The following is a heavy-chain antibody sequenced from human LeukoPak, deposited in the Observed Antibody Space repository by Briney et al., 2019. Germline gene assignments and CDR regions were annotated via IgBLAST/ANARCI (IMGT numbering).Heavy chain of an antibody. D-gene: IGHD3-3*01. V-gene: IGHV3-64*01. CDR2: ISSNGGST. Sequence: TGGSLRLSCAASGFTFSSYAMHWVRQAPGKGLEYDSAISSNGGSTHYANSVKGRFTISRDNSKNTLYLQMGSLRAEDMAVYYCARAEEPQTYYDFWSGYYDYWGQGTLVTVSS. CDR1: GFTFSSYA. J-gene: IGHJ4*02. CDR3: ARAEEPQTYYDFWSGYYDY.